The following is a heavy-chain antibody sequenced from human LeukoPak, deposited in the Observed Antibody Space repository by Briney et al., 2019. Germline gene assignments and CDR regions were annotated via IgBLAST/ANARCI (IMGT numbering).Heavy chain of an antibody. J-gene: IGHJ6*02. Sequence: SETLSLTCAVYGGSFSGYYWSWIRQPPGTGLEWIGYIYYSGSTNYNPSLKSRVTISVDTSKKQVSLNLSSVTAADTAVYYCARVAARYVGMDVWGQGTTVTVSS. V-gene: IGHV4-59*01. CDR2: IYYSGST. CDR3: ARVAARYVGMDV. CDR1: GGSFSGYY. D-gene: IGHD6-6*01.